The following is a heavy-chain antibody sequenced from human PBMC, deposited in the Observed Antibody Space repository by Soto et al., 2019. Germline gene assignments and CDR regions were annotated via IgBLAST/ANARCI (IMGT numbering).Heavy chain of an antibody. CDR1: GGSISSGGYY. CDR2: IYYSGST. J-gene: IGHJ6*03. Sequence: SETLSLTCTVSGGSISSGGYYWSWIRQHPGKGLECIAYIYYSGSTYYNPSLKSRLTISVDTSQNQFSLKLSSVTAADTAVYNCARGSYYYMDVWGRGTTVTVSS. CDR3: ARGSYYYMDV. V-gene: IGHV4-31*03.